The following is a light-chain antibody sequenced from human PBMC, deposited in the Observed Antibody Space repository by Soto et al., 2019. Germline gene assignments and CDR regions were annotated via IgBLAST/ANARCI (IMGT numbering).Light chain of an antibody. V-gene: IGKV3-20*01. CDR2: GAA. CDR1: QSVSNNY. Sequence: EIVLWHFACVLSLYRGERATSSRRPSQSVSNNYLAWYQQEPGQAPRLLICGAANRATGMPDRFSGSGSGTDLSVTDSRLEGEGFAVYFCQQYGSSGRFGKWTKVDFK. J-gene: IGKJ1*01. CDR3: QQYGSSGR.